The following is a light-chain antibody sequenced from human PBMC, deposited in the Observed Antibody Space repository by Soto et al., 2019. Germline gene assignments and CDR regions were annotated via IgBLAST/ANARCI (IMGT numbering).Light chain of an antibody. J-gene: IGKJ1*01. CDR2: DAS. V-gene: IGKV3-20*01. CDR1: QSVSSSY. CDR3: QPYGSSPRT. Sequence: EIVLTQSPGTLSLSPGERATLSCTASQSVSSSYLAWYQQKPGQAPRLLIYDASSRATGIPDRFSGSGSGKDFTLTISRLEAEDFAVYYCQPYGSSPRTFGQGTKVEIK.